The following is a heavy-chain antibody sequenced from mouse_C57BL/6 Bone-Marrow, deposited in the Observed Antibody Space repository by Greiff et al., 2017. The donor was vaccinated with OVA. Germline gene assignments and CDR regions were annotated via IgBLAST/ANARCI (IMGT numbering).Heavy chain of an antibody. Sequence: VQLQQSGPELVKPGASVKISCKASGYTFTDYYMNWVKQSHGKSLEWIGDINPNNGGTSYNQKFKGKATLTVDKSSSTAYMELRSLTSEDSAVYYCARGRDGWGYLDVWGTGTTVTVSS. CDR3: ARGRDGWGYLDV. V-gene: IGHV1-26*01. CDR2: INPNNGGT. CDR1: GYTFTDYY. D-gene: IGHD3-3*01. J-gene: IGHJ1*03.